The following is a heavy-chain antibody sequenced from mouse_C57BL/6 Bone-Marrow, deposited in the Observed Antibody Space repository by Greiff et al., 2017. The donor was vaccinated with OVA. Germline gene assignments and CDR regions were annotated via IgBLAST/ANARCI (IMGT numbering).Heavy chain of an antibody. J-gene: IGHJ3*01. CDR1: GYTFTSYW. V-gene: IGHV1-56*01. Sequence: QVQLQQSGPELVRPGASVKISCKASGYTFTSYWMHWVRQRPGQGLEWIGEIFPGSGSTYYNEKFKGKATLTVDTSSSTAYMQLSSLTAEDSAVYCCARGFDYWGQGTPVTVSA. CDR2: IFPGSGST. CDR3: ARGFDY.